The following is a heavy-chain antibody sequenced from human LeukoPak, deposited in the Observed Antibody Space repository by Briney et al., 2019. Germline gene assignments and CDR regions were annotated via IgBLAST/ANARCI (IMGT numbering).Heavy chain of an antibody. CDR3: ARVGSGDRRVHDAFDI. D-gene: IGHD7-27*01. CDR2: ISGYNGKT. V-gene: IGHV1-18*01. Sequence: ASVKVSCKASGYTFNRYGISWVRQAPGQGLEWMGWISGYNGKTRYAQNLQGRVTMTTDTSTSTAYVELRSLRSDDTAVYYSARVGSGDRRVHDAFDIWGQGTMVTVSS. J-gene: IGHJ3*02. CDR1: GYTFNRYG.